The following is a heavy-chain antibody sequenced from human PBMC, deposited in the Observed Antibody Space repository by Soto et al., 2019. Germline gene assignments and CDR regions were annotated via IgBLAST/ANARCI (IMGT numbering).Heavy chain of an antibody. CDR1: GGTFSSYA. CDR3: ARSDTAMVLYYYYGMDV. V-gene: IGHV1-69*01. J-gene: IGHJ6*02. D-gene: IGHD5-18*01. Sequence: QVQLVQSGAEVKKPGSSVKVSCKASGGTFSSYAISWVRQAPGQGLEWMGGIIPIFGTANYAQKFQGRVKITADESKSTAYMEQSSRRSEDTAVYYCARSDTAMVLYYYYGMDVWGQGTTVTVSS. CDR2: IIPIFGTA.